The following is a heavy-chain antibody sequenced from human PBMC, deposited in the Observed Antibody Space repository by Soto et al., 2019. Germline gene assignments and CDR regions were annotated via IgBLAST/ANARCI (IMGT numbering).Heavy chain of an antibody. V-gene: IGHV3-9*01. D-gene: IGHD3-3*01. CDR2: ISWNSGSI. CDR3: AKGYGGITIFGVVTTPNWYFDL. Sequence: EVQLVESGGGLVQPGRSLRLSCAASGFTFDDYAMHWVRQAPGKGLEWVSGISWNSGSIGYADSVKGRFTISRDNAKNYLYLQMNSLRAEDTALYYCAKGYGGITIFGVVTTPNWYFDLWGRGTLVTVSS. CDR1: GFTFDDYA. J-gene: IGHJ2*01.